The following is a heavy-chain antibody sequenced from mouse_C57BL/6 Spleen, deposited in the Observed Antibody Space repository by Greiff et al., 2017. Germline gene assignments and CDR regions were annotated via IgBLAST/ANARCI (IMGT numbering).Heavy chain of an antibody. CDR3: TREGGGFDY. V-gene: IGHV1-15*01. CDR1: GYTFTDYE. J-gene: IGHJ2*01. CDR2: IDPETGGT. Sequence: QVQLQQSGAELVRPGASVTLSCKASGYTFTDYEMHWVKQTPVHGLEWIGAIDPETGGTAYNQKFKGKAILTADKSSSTAYMELRSLTSEDSAFYYCTREGGGFDYWGQGTTLTVSS.